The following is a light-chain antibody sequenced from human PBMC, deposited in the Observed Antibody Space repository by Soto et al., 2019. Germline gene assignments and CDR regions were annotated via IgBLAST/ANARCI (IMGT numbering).Light chain of an antibody. CDR1: QSISTS. V-gene: IGKV1-5*01. CDR2: GAS. CDR3: QQYYTYST. J-gene: IGKJ1*01. Sequence: DIQMNQSPSTLSASVGDRVTITCRATQSISTSLAWYQQKPGKAPNLLISGASNLESGVPSRFSGSGSGTEFTLTISSLQPDDFSSYYCQQYYTYSTFGQGTKVEIK.